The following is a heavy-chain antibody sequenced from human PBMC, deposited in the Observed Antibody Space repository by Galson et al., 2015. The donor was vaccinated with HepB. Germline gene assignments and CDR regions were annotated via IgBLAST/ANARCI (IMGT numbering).Heavy chain of an antibody. CDR3: ARDSVDSSSWYSSGIFDY. CDR2: IWYDGSNK. D-gene: IGHD6-13*01. J-gene: IGHJ4*02. CDR1: GFTFSSYG. Sequence: SLRLSCAASGFTFSSYGMHWVRQAPGKGLEWVAVIWYDGSNKYYADSVKGRFTISRDNSKNTLYLQMNGLRAEDTAVYYCARDSVDSSSWYSSGIFDYWGQGTLVTVSS. V-gene: IGHV3-33*01.